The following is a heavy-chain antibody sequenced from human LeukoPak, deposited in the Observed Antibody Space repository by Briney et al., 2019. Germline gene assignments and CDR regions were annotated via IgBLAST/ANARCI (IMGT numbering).Heavy chain of an antibody. V-gene: IGHV4-30-2*01. J-gene: IGHJ3*02. CDR1: GGSISSGGYS. D-gene: IGHD4-17*01. Sequence: SETLSLTCAVSGGSISSGGYSWSWIRQPPGKGLEWIGYIYHSGSTYYNPSLKSRVTIAVDRSKNQFSLELSSVTAADTAVYYCARDYGDYGYHAFDIWGQGTMVTVSS. CDR2: IYHSGST. CDR3: ARDYGDYGYHAFDI.